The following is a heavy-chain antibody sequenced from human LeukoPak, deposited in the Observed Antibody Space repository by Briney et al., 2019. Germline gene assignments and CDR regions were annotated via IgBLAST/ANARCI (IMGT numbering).Heavy chain of an antibody. D-gene: IGHD2-8*02. J-gene: IGHJ4*02. CDR2: IKEDGSEN. Sequence: GGSLRLSCAASGFTFSLYWMNWVRQAPGKGLEWVANIKEDGSENTYAGSVKGRFTVPSHNAKNALYLQMNSLGAEDTAVYYCARAGGLDFWGQGTLVTVSA. CDR3: ARAGGLDF. V-gene: IGHV3-7*04. CDR1: GFTFSLYW.